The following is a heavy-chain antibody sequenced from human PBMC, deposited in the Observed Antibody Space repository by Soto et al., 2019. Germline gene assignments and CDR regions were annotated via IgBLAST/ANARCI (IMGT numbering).Heavy chain of an antibody. V-gene: IGHV3-33*01. CDR2: IWYDGSNK. D-gene: IGHD4-17*01. Sequence: QVQLVESGGGVVQPGRSLRLSCAASGFTFSSYGMHWVRQAPGKGLEWVAVIWYDGSNKYYADSVKGQFTISRDNSKNTLYLQMNSLRAEDTAVDYGAGAGYYVVGFMDVWGQGTTVTVSS. CDR3: AGAGYYVVGFMDV. CDR1: GFTFSSYG. J-gene: IGHJ6*02.